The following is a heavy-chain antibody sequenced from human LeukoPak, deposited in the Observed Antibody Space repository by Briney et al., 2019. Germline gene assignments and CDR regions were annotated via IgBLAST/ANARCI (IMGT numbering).Heavy chain of an antibody. V-gene: IGHV1-8*01. D-gene: IGHD4-17*01. Sequence: ASVKVSCKASGYTFTSYDINWVRQATGQGLEWMGWMNPNSGNTGYAQKFQGRVTMTRSTSISTAYMELSSLRSEDTAVYHCARVRDGDYGYIGFDPWGQGTLVTVSS. CDR2: MNPNSGNT. CDR3: ARVRDGDYGYIGFDP. CDR1: GYTFTSYD. J-gene: IGHJ5*02.